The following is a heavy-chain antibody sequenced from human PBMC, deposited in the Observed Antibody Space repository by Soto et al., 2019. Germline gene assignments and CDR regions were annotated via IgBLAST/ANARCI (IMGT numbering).Heavy chain of an antibody. Sequence: SETLSLTCAVHGGPFSDYYWSWIRQPPGKGLEWIGEINQSGSTDYNPSLKSRVTISVDASKNQFSLKLSSVTAADTALYYCARGGYCSGGSCSGPSFEYWGHGTLVTVSS. CDR2: INQSGST. D-gene: IGHD2-15*01. CDR3: ARGGYCSGGSCSGPSFEY. J-gene: IGHJ4*01. V-gene: IGHV4-34*01. CDR1: GGPFSDYY.